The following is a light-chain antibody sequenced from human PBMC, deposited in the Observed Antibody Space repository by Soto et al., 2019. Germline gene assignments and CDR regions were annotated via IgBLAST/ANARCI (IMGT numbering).Light chain of an antibody. CDR3: SSYTRSSTVV. Sequence: QPVLTQPASVSGSPGQSITISCTGSSNDVGGYNYVSWYQQHPGKAPKLMIYDVSNRPSGVSNRFSGSKSGNTASLTISGLQAEDEADYYCSSYTRSSTVVFGGGTKLTVL. CDR1: SNDVGGYNY. J-gene: IGLJ2*01. CDR2: DVS. V-gene: IGLV2-14*01.